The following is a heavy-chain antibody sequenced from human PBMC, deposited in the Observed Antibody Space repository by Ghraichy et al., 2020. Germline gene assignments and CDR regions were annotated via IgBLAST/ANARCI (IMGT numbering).Heavy chain of an antibody. CDR3: ARRSGYIVGGMDV. D-gene: IGHD3-3*01. Sequence: SQTLSLTCTVSGGSISSGGYYWSWIRQHPGKGLEWIGYIYYSGSTSYNPSLKSRVTISVDTSKNQFSLKLSSVTAADTAAYYCARRSGYIVGGMDVWGQGTTVTVSS. V-gene: IGHV4-31*03. J-gene: IGHJ6*02. CDR1: GGSISSGGYY. CDR2: IYYSGST.